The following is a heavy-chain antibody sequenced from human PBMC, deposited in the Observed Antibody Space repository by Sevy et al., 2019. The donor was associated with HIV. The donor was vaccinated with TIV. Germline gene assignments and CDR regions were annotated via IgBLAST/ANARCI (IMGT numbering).Heavy chain of an antibody. V-gene: IGHV3-30*18. J-gene: IGHJ4*02. CDR1: GFTFSSYG. CDR2: ISYDGSNK. CDR3: AKDRQLMEAGTTYFDY. Sequence: GGSLRLSCAASGFTFSSYGMHWVRQAPGKGLEWVAVISYDGSNKYYADSVKGRFTISRDNSKNTLYLQMNSLRAEDTAVCYCAKDRQLMEAGTTYFDYWGQGTLVTVSS. D-gene: IGHD1-7*01.